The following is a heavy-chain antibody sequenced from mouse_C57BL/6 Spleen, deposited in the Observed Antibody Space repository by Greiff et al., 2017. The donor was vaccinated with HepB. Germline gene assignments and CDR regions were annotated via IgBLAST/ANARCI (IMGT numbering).Heavy chain of an antibody. CDR1: GYTFTSYW. Sequence: QVHVKQSGAELVKPGASVKLSCKASGYTFTSYWMHWVKQRPGRGLEWIGRIDPNSGGTKYNEKFKSKATLTVDKPSSTAYMQLSSLTSEDSAVYYCARGDGSSYVGYFDVWGTGTTVTVSS. CDR3: ARGDGSSYVGYFDV. CDR2: IDPNSGGT. V-gene: IGHV1-72*01. J-gene: IGHJ1*03. D-gene: IGHD1-1*01.